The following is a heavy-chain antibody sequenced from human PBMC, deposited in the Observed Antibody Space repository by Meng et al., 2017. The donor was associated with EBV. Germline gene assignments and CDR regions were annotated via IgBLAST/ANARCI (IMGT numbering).Heavy chain of an antibody. CDR3: ASAEEAVAGTLDY. CDR2: ISYDGSNK. J-gene: IGHJ4*02. Sequence: VRRVGSGGGGGRSGRSLILSCAASGFTFSSLGMHWVRQAPGKGLEWVAVISYDGSNKYYADSVKGRFTISRDNSKNTLYLQMNSLRAEDTAVYYCASAEEAVAGTLDYWGQGTLVTVSS. CDR1: GFTFSSLG. D-gene: IGHD6-19*01. V-gene: IGHV3-30*03.